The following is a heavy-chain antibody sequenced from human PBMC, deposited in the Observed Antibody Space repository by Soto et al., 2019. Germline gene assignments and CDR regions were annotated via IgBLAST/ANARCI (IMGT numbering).Heavy chain of an antibody. CDR3: ARRSPMTTVVTGGEYNWFDP. V-gene: IGHV4-59*01. D-gene: IGHD4-17*01. CDR1: GGSISSYY. Sequence: SETLSLTCTVSGGSISSYYWSWIRQPPGKGLEWIGYIYYSGSTNYNPSLKSRVTISVDTSKNQFSLKLSSVTAADTAVYYCARRSPMTTVVTGGEYNWFDPWGQGTLVTVSS. J-gene: IGHJ5*02. CDR2: IYYSGST.